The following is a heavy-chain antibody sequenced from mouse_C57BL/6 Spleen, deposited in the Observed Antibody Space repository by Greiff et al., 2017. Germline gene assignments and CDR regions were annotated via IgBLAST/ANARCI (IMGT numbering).Heavy chain of an antibody. J-gene: IGHJ2*01. CDR3: AREADDLGSYFDY. Sequence: VQLQESGAELVKPGASVKLSCKASGYTFTDYYMNWVKQSPGQGLEWIAKINPGSGSTYYNEKFKGKATLTVDKSSSTAYMQLSSLTSEDSAVYYCAREADDLGSYFDYWGQGTTVTVSS. CDR1: GYTFTDYY. CDR2: INPGSGST. V-gene: IGHV1-76*01. D-gene: IGHD1-2*01.